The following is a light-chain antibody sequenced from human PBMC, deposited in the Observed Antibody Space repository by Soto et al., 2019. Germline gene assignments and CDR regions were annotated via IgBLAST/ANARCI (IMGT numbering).Light chain of an antibody. CDR2: EVS. CDR1: SRDVGGYNY. V-gene: IGLV2-8*01. J-gene: IGLJ2*01. CDR3: SSYAGSNNLV. Sequence: QLVLTKPPSASGSPGQSVTISCTGTSRDVGGYNYVSWYQQHPGKAPKLMIYEVSKRPSGVPDRFSGSKSGNTASLTVSGLQAEDEADYYCSSYAGSNNLVFGGGTKLTVL.